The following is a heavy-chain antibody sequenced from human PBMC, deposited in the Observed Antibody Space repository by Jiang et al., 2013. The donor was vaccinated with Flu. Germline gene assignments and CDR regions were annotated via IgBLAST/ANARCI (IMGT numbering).Heavy chain of an antibody. CDR3: ARVTRYDYVWGSYRYPDAFDI. J-gene: IGHJ3*02. V-gene: IGHV4-4*07. CDR1: GGSISSYY. D-gene: IGHD3-16*02. CDR2: IYTSGST. Sequence: SGSGLVKPSETLSLTCTVSGGSISSYYWSWIRQPAGKGLEWIGRIYTSGSTNYNPSLKSRVTMSVDTSKNQFSLKLSSVTAADTAVYYCARVTRYDYVWGSYRYPDAFDIWGQGTMVTVSS.